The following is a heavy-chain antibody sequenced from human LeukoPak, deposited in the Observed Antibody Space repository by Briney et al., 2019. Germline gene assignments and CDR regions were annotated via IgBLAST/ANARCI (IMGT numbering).Heavy chain of an antibody. CDR1: GYTFTGYY. J-gene: IGHJ4*02. CDR2: INPNSGGA. CDR3: ALATTSIVPDY. V-gene: IGHV1-2*06. D-gene: IGHD5-24*01. Sequence: ALVKVPCKASGYTFTGYYMHWVRQAPGQGLEWMGRINPNSGGAHFAQKFQGRVTMTRDTSISTAYMELSRLRSDDTAVYYCALATTSIVPDYWGQGTLVTVSS.